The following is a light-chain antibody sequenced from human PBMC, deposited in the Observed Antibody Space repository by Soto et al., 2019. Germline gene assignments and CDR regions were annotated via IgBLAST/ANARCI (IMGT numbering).Light chain of an antibody. Sequence: AMQLPQSPSSLSASVGDRVTITCRASQGISSAVAWYQQKPGKPPKLLMYDASSLESGVPPRFSGSGSGTDFTLSISSLQPEDFATYYCQQFNNYPLTFGQGTRLEIK. CDR2: DAS. CDR1: QGISSA. J-gene: IGKJ5*01. V-gene: IGKV1D-13*01. CDR3: QQFNNYPLT.